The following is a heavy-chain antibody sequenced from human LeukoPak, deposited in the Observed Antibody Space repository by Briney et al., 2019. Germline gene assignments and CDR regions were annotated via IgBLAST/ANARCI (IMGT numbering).Heavy chain of an antibody. CDR1: GGSTSSTNW. Sequence: PSETLSLTCGVSGGSTSSTNWWSWVRQSPGQGLEWIGEISLTGLTNYNPSLKSRVTMALDKSKNHLSLNLTSVTAADTAVYYCSRENGAFSPFGYWGQGTLVTVSS. CDR2: ISLTGLT. V-gene: IGHV4-4*02. D-gene: IGHD2-8*01. CDR3: SRENGAFSPFGY. J-gene: IGHJ4*02.